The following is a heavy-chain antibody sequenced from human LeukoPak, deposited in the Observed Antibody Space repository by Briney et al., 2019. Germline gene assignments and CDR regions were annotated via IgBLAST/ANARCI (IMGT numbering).Heavy chain of an antibody. CDR1: GFTVSSSY. CDR3: ARVGVVPAAIPDGFDI. D-gene: IGHD2-2*01. CDR2: IYSGGST. Sequence: GGSLRLSCAASGFTVSSSYMSWVRQAPGKGLELVSVIYSGGSTYYADSVKGRFTISRDNSKNTLYLQMNSLTAEDTAVYYCARVGVVPAAIPDGFDIWGQGTMVTVSS. J-gene: IGHJ3*02. V-gene: IGHV3-53*01.